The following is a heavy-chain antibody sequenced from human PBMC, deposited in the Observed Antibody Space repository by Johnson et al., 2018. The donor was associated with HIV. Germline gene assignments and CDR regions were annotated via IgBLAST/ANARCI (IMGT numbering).Heavy chain of an antibody. CDR1: GFTFSHAW. D-gene: IGHD6-19*01. J-gene: IGHJ3*02. CDR2: IKSKANSYAT. Sequence: VQLVESGGGLVKPGGSLRLSCAASGFTFSHAWMSWVRQAPGKGLQWVGRIKSKANSYATAYAASVKGRFTISRDDSKNTAYLQMNSLKTEDTAVYYGTSGKSWLAVDAFDIWCQGTMVTVSA. V-gene: IGHV3-73*01. CDR3: TSGKSWLAVDAFDI.